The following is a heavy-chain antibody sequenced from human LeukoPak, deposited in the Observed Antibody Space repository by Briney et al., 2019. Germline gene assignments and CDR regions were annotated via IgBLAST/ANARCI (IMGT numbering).Heavy chain of an antibody. V-gene: IGHV3-30-3*01. D-gene: IGHD4-17*01. CDR1: GFTFSGYP. CDR3: ATAPDYGDYSDAFDI. J-gene: IGHJ3*02. Sequence: PGGSLRLSCAASGFTFSGYPIHWVRQAPGKGLEWVAVISYDGSNKYYADSVKGRFTISRDNSKNTLYLQMNSLRAEDTAVYYCATAPDYGDYSDAFDIWGQGTMVTVSS. CDR2: ISYDGSNK.